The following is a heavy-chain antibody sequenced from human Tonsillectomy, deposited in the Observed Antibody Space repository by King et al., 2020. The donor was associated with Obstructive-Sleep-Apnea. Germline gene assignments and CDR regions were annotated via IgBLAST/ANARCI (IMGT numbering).Heavy chain of an antibody. D-gene: IGHD3-10*01. V-gene: IGHV3-30*18. CDR2: ISYDGSDK. CDR3: AKDRRYGSGTYYYAMDV. CDR1: GFTFNNYG. J-gene: IGHJ6*02. Sequence: VQLVESGGGVVQPGRSLRLSCAASGFTFNNYGMHWVRQAPGKGLEWVAVISYDGSDKYYADSVKGRFTISRDNSKNTLYLQMISLRAEDTAVYYCAKDRRYGSGTYYYAMDVWGQGTTDTVSS.